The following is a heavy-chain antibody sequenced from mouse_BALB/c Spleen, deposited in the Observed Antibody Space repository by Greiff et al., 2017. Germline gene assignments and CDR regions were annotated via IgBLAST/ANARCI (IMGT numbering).Heavy chain of an antibody. V-gene: IGHV5-2*01. CDR3: AGEGTAYAMDY. Sequence: EVQVVESGGGLVQPGESLKLSCASTEYEFPSHDMSWVRQTPEKRLELVAAINSDGGSTYYPDTMERRFIISRDNTKKTLYLQMSSLRSEDTALYYCAGEGTAYAMDYWGQGTSVTVSS. CDR2: INSDGGST. J-gene: IGHJ4*01. D-gene: IGHD1-2*01. CDR1: EYEFPSHD.